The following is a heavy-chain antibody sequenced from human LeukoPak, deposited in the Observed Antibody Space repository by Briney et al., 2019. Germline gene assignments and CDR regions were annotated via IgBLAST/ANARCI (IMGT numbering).Heavy chain of an antibody. CDR1: GFTSSEYW. D-gene: IGHD3/OR15-3a*01. CDR3: AGGAGWTAED. V-gene: IGHV3-7*03. CDR2: IKQDGTEK. J-gene: IGHJ4*02. Sequence: GGSLRLSCVASGFTSSEYWMTWVRHAPGKGLEWVANIKQDGTEKHYVDSVKGRFTISRDNTENPMYLQMNSLRVEDTAVYFCAGGAGWTAEDWGQGTQVTVSS.